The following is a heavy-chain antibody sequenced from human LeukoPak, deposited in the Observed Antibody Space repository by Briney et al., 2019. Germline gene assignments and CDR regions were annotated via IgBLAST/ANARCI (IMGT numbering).Heavy chain of an antibody. Sequence: GGSLRLSCAASGFTFRSYGMHWVRQAPGKGLEWVAVIWSDGSNKFYADSVKGRFTISRDNSKNTLYMQMNSLRAEDTAVYYCARDGGAMIVVVKALDYWGQGTLVTVSS. CDR1: GFTFRSYG. J-gene: IGHJ4*02. D-gene: IGHD3-22*01. CDR2: IWSDGSNK. V-gene: IGHV3-33*01. CDR3: ARDGGAMIVVVKALDY.